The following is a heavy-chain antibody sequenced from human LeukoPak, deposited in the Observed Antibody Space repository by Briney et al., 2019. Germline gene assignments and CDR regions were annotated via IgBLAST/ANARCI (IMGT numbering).Heavy chain of an antibody. CDR2: IYYSGST. J-gene: IGHJ3*02. CDR1: GGSISSYY. CDR3: ARSIAARSATGDAFDI. V-gene: IGHV4-59*12. Sequence: SETLSLTCTVSGGSISSYYWSWIRQPPGKGLEWIGYIYYSGSTNYNPSLKSRVTISVDTSKNQFSLKLSSVTAADTAVYYCARSIAARSATGDAFDIWGQGTMVTVSS. D-gene: IGHD6-6*01.